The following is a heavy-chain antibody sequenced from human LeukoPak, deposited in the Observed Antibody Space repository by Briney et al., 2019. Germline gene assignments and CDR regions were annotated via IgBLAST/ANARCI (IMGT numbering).Heavy chain of an antibody. CDR3: ARVRGVVVPAAMNSGAFDI. J-gene: IGHJ3*02. CDR1: GGSISGYY. CDR2: INHSGST. D-gene: IGHD2-2*01. Sequence: SETLSLTCTVSGGSISGYYWSWIRQPPGKGLEWIGEINHSGSTNYNPSLKSRVTISVDTSKNQFSLKLSSVTAADTAVYYCARVRGVVVPAAMNSGAFDIWGQGTMVTVSS. V-gene: IGHV4-34*01.